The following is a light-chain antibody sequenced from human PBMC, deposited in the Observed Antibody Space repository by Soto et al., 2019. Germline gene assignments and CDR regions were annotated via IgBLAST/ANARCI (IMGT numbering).Light chain of an antibody. J-gene: IGLJ2*01. CDR2: RDN. CDR1: SSSIGSNY. V-gene: IGLV1-47*01. CDR3: AAWDDSLTGVI. Sequence: QSALTQPPSASGTPGQRVTISCSGSSSSIGSNYVYWYRQFPGTAPKLLIHRDNQRPSGVPDRFAGSKSGSSASLAISGLRSEDEADYYCAAWDDSLTGVIFGGGTQLTVL.